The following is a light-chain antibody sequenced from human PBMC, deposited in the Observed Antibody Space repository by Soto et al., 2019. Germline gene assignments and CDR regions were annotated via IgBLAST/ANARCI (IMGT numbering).Light chain of an antibody. V-gene: IGKV3-11*01. J-gene: IGKJ2*01. CDR1: QSVSSY. Sequence: EIVLTQSPATLSLSPGERATLSCRASQSVSSYLAWYQQKPGQAPRLLIYDASNRATGIPARFSGSGSGTDFTLTISSLEPEAFAVYSCQPRSNWPPMYTLGQGTKLEIK. CDR2: DAS. CDR3: QPRSNWPPMYT.